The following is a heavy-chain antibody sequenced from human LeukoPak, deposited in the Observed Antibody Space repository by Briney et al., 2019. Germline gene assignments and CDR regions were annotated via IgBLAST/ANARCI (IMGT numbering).Heavy chain of an antibody. CDR1: GGSISSYY. Sequence: SETPSLTCTVSGGSISSYYWSWIRQPPGKGLEWIGYIYYSGSTNYNPSLKSRVTFSVDTSKNQFSLKLISVTAADTAVYYCARVKGVVTAILDYWGQGTLVTVSS. CDR2: IYYSGST. D-gene: IGHD2-21*02. J-gene: IGHJ4*02. V-gene: IGHV4-59*01. CDR3: ARVKGVVTAILDY.